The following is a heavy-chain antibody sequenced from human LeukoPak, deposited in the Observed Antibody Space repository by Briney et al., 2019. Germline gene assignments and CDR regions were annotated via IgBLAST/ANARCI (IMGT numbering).Heavy chain of an antibody. D-gene: IGHD3-9*01. Sequence: RPLSIACAASGFAFSDYGIHWDRQAPGKGQECVAVISKDGNNKDYADSLKVRFTISRDNSNGTVYLQMNSLGADDTAVYYCAKDYHLAGYDGPFHYWGQGTLATVSS. V-gene: IGHV3-30*18. CDR2: ISKDGNNK. CDR3: AKDYHLAGYDGPFHY. CDR1: GFAFSDYG. J-gene: IGHJ4*02.